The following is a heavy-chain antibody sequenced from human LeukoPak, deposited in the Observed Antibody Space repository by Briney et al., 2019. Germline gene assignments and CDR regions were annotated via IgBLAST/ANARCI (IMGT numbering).Heavy chain of an antibody. CDR1: GFTFSSYA. V-gene: IGHV3-30-3*01. Sequence: PGRSLRLSCAASGFTFSSYAMHWVRQAPGKGLEWVAVISYDGSNKYYADSVKGRFTISRDNSKNTLYPQMNSLRAEDTAVYYCARDKPPDYWGQGTLVTVSS. CDR3: ARDKPPDY. CDR2: ISYDGSNK. J-gene: IGHJ4*02.